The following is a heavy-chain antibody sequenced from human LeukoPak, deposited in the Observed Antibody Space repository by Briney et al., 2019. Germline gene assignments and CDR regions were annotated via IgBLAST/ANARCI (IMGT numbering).Heavy chain of an antibody. CDR2: ISTSATYT. CDR1: GFTFSSYT. D-gene: IGHD4-11*01. V-gene: IGHV3-21*01. Sequence: GGSLRLSCAVSGFTFSSYTMHWVRQAPMKGLEWVSSISTSATYTYYADSVKGRFSVSRDNAKNSLYLQMNSLRAEDTAVYFCARDLEDYNNYGEMAIWGQGTLVTVSS. J-gene: IGHJ4*02. CDR3: ARDLEDYNNYGEMAI.